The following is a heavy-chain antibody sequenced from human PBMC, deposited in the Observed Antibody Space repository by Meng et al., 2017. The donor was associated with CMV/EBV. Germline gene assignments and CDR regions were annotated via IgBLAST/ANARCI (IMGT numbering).Heavy chain of an antibody. D-gene: IGHD4-23*01. Sequence: GESLKISFAASGFTVSSNYMSWVRQAPGKGLEWVSVSYSGGSTYDADSVKGRFTISRDNSKNTLYLQMNSLRAEDTAVYYCARDTVRGDGGNPRAYYYYYGMDVWGQGTTVTVSS. J-gene: IGHJ6*02. CDR3: ARDTVRGDGGNPRAYYYYYGMDV. CDR2: SYSGGST. V-gene: IGHV3-53*01. CDR1: GFTVSSNY.